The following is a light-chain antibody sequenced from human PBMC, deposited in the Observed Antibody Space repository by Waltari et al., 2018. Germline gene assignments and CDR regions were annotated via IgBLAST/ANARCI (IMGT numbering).Light chain of an antibody. Sequence: EIVMTQSPAPLSVSPGERATLSCRASQTLTSNLTWYQQNPGQAPRLLIYGASTRATGIPARFSGSGSGTQFTLTISSLQSEDFVVYYCQQYNNRPYTFGQGTKLEIK. CDR2: GAS. J-gene: IGKJ2*01. CDR1: QTLTSN. CDR3: QQYNNRPYT. V-gene: IGKV3-15*01.